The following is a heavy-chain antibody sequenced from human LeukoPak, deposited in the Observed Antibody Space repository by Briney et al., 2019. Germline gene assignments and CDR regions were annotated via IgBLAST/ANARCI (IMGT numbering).Heavy chain of an antibody. CDR3: SAILYH. CDR2: INQDGSQT. CDR1: GFTSGHIFTDYW. V-gene: IGHV3-7*01. D-gene: IGHD2-2*01. J-gene: IGHJ4*02. Sequence: GGSLRLSCVASGFTSGHIFTDYWMTWVRQVPGKGLEWVANINQDGSQTYYLDSVKARFTISRDNAKESVPLQMNSLRAEDTAIYYCSAILYHWGQGTLVTVSS.